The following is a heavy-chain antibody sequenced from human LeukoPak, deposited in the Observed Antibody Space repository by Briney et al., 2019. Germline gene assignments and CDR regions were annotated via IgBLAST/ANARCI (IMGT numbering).Heavy chain of an antibody. V-gene: IGHV4-31*03. CDR3: ARVGYSGYEGEY. D-gene: IGHD5-12*01. J-gene: IGHJ4*02. CDR1: GGSISSGGYY. Sequence: SETLSLTCTVSGGSISSGGYYWSWIRQHPGKGLEWIGYIYYSGSTYYNPSLKSRGTISVDTSKNQFSLKLSSVTAADTAVYYCARVGYSGYEGEYWGQGTLVTVSS. CDR2: IYYSGST.